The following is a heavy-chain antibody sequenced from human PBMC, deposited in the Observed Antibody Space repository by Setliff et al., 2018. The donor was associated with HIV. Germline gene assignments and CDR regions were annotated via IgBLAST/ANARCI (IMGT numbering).Heavy chain of an antibody. CDR3: ARRHYYDSSGYPNDAFDI. J-gene: IGHJ3*02. CDR1: GYSFTSYW. D-gene: IGHD3-22*01. Sequence: PGESLKISCKGSGYSFTSYWIGWVRQMPGKGLEWMGIIYPGDSDTRYSPSFQGQVTISADKSISTAYLQWSSLKALDTAMYYCARRHYYDSSGYPNDAFDIWGQGTMVTVSS. CDR2: IYPGDSDT. V-gene: IGHV5-51*01.